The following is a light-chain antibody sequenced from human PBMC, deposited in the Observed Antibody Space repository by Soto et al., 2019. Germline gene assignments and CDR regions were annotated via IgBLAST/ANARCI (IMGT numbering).Light chain of an antibody. Sequence: QSALTQPASVSGSPGQSITISCTGTSSDIGTYNYVSWYQQHPGKAPKLMIYEVSNRPSGVSNRFSGSKSGNTASLTISGLQAEDEAAYYCSSYTSSCTLVFGGGTKVTVL. CDR3: SSYTSSCTLV. CDR1: SSDIGTYNY. J-gene: IGLJ3*02. V-gene: IGLV2-14*01. CDR2: EVS.